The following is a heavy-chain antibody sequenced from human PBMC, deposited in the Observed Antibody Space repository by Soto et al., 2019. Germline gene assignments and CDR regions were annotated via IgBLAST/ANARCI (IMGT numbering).Heavy chain of an antibody. J-gene: IGHJ4*02. V-gene: IGHV3-21*01. Sequence: EVQLVESGGGLVKPGGSLRLSCAASGFTFSSYSMNWVRQAPGKGLEWVSSISSASSHKYYADSVKGRFTISRDNAKNSLYLQMNSLSAEDTAVYYCARDKEMATINFDYWGQGTLVTVSS. CDR2: ISSASSHK. D-gene: IGHD5-12*01. CDR3: ARDKEMATINFDY. CDR1: GFTFSSYS.